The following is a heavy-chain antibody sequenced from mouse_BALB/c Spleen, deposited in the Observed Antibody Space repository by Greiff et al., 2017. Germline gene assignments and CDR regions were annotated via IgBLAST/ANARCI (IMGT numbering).Heavy chain of an antibody. J-gene: IGHJ3*01. Sequence: EVQGVESGGDLVKPGGSLKLSCAASGFTFSSYGMSWVRQTPDKRLEWVATISSGGSYTYYPDSVKGRFTISRDNAKNTLYLQMSSLKSEDTAMYYCARKGPGNRDGFAYWGQGTLVTVSA. CDR2: ISSGGSYT. CDR3: ARKGPGNRDGFAY. V-gene: IGHV5-6*01. D-gene: IGHD4-1*01. CDR1: GFTFSSYG.